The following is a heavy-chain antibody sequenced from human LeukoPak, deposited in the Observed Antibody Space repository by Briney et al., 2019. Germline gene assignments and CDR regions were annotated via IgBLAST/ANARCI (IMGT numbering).Heavy chain of an antibody. D-gene: IGHD7-27*01. CDR1: GFTFTAYH. CDR3: ARGPHWDPHFDY. CDR2: INPNSGGT. J-gene: IGHJ4*02. Sequence: ASVKVSCKASGFTFTAYHMHWVRQAPGQGLEWMGWINPNSGGTNYAQKFQGRVTMTRDTSISTAYMELSGLRSDDAAVYYCARGPHWDPHFDYWGQGTLVTVSS. V-gene: IGHV1-2*02.